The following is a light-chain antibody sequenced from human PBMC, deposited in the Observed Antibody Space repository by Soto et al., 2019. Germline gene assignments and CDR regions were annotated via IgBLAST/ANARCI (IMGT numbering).Light chain of an antibody. Sequence: QSALTQPASVSGSTGQSITISCTGTSSDVGGYNYVSWYQQHPGKAPKLMIYGVSNRPSGVSNRFSGSKSANTASLTISGLQAEDEANYYCSSYTSSSTGVFGGGTKLTVL. CDR3: SSYTSSSTGV. J-gene: IGLJ3*02. V-gene: IGLV2-14*01. CDR2: GVS. CDR1: SSDVGGYNY.